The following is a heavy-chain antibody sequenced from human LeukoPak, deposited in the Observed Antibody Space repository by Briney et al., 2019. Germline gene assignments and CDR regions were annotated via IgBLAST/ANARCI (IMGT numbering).Heavy chain of an antibody. V-gene: IGHV3-23*01. CDR1: GFTFSPLG. Sequence: PSGGSLRLSCAASGFTFSPLGMNWVRQAPGKGLEWVSAISGSGGSTYYADSVKGRFTISRDNSKNTLYLQMNSLRAEDTAVYYCAKRKESSGWPVALDVWGQGTTVTVSS. D-gene: IGHD6-19*01. CDR3: AKRKESSGWPVALDV. J-gene: IGHJ6*02. CDR2: ISGSGGST.